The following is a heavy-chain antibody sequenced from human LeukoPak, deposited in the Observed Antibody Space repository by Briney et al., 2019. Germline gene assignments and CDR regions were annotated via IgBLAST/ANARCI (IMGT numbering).Heavy chain of an antibody. CDR2: ISWNSGSI. V-gene: IGHV3-9*01. CDR3: AKELLSGPGAFDI. J-gene: IGHJ3*02. CDR1: GFTFDDYA. Sequence: GGSLRLSCAASGFTFDDYAMHWVRQAPGKGLEWVSGISWNSGSIGYADSVKGRFTISRGNAKNSLYLQMNSLRAEDTALYYCAKELLSGPGAFDIWGQGTMVTVSS. D-gene: IGHD2-21*01.